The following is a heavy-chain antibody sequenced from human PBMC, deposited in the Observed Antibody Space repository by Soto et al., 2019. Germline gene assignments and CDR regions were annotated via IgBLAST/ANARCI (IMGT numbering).Heavy chain of an antibody. D-gene: IGHD2-8*02. CDR2: ISYDGSNV. Sequence: GGSLRLSCAASGFTFRSFAMQWVRQAPGKGLEWVAVISYDGSNVYYGDSVKGRFTISRDNSKNTLYLQMNSLRAGDTAVYYCAKKYTRSWWGNPDNSYYYGMDVWGQGTTVTVSS. J-gene: IGHJ6*02. CDR3: AKKYTRSWWGNPDNSYYYGMDV. V-gene: IGHV3-30*18. CDR1: GFTFRSFA.